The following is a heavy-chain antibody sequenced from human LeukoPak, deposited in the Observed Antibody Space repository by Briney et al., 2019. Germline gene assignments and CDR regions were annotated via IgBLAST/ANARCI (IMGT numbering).Heavy chain of an antibody. CDR1: GGSISSGGYY. V-gene: IGHV4-31*03. Sequence: SETLSLTCTVSGGSISSGGYYWSWIRQHPGKGLEWIGYIYYGGSTYYNPSLKSRVTISVDTSKNQFSLKLSSVTAADTAVYYCARSRGVTPYDYWGQGTLVTVSS. CDR2: IYYGGST. D-gene: IGHD2-21*02. J-gene: IGHJ4*02. CDR3: ARSRGVTPYDY.